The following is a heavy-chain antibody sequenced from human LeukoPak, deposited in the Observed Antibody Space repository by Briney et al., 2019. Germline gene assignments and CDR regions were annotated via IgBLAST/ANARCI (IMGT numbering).Heavy chain of an antibody. J-gene: IGHJ4*02. Sequence: SETLSLTCTVSGYSISSGYYWGWIRQPPGKGLEWIGSIYHSGSTYYNPSLKSRITISVDTSKNQFSLRLSSVTATDTAVYYCARRRIGDFDYWGQGTLVTVSS. CDR3: ARRRIGDFDY. CDR1: GYSISSGYY. CDR2: IYHSGST. V-gene: IGHV4-38-2*02. D-gene: IGHD2-15*01.